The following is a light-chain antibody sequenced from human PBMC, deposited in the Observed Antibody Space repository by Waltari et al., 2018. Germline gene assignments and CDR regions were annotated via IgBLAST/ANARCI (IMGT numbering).Light chain of an antibody. J-gene: IGKJ4*01. CDR2: DAP. Sequence: EIVLTQSPVTLSLSPGERATLSCRASQSVSTYLAWYQQKPGQAPTLLIYDAPNRATGIPARFSGSGSGTDFTLTISSLEPEDFAVYYCQQRSNWLFGGGTKVEMK. V-gene: IGKV3-11*01. CDR3: QQRSNWL. CDR1: QSVSTY.